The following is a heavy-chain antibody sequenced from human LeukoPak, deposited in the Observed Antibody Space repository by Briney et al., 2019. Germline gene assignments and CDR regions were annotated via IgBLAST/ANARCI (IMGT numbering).Heavy chain of an antibody. V-gene: IGHV3-23*01. CDR2: ISGSGGRK. CDR1: IRPFSSYA. J-gene: IGHJ4*02. D-gene: IGHD5-18*01. Sequence: TGGSLRLSCGACIRPFSSYAERGLPQSTERGVEGFSDISGSGGRKYYADSVKGRFSISRDNSNNTLYLQMNSLRAEDTAVYYCAKMRDLDTVLGSFDNWGQGTLVTVSS. CDR3: AKMRDLDTVLGSFDN.